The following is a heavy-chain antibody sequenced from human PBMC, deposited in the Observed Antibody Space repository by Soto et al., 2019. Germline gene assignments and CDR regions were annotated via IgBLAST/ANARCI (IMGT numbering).Heavy chain of an antibody. J-gene: IGHJ2*01. D-gene: IGHD3-16*01. CDR1: GGSISSSNW. CDR3: ARGYYDYVWGSYFGYGRYFDL. V-gene: IGHV4-4*02. Sequence: SETLSLTCAVSGGSISSSNWWSWVRQPPGKGLEWIGYIYYSGSTYCNPSLKSRVTISVDTSKNQFSLKLSSVTAADTAVYYCARGYYDYVWGSYFGYGRYFDLWGRGTLVTVSS. CDR2: IYYSGST.